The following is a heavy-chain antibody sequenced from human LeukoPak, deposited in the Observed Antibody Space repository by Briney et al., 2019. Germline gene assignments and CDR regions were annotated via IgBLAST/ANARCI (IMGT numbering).Heavy chain of an antibody. CDR1: GFTFSSY. D-gene: IGHD3-9*01. Sequence: GGSLRLSCAASGFTFSSYMNWVRQAPGKGLEWVSSISSTSSYIYYADSVKGRFTISRDNAKNSLYLQMNSLRADDTAVYYCARDPDILTGVAYDFWGQGTMVTVSS. J-gene: IGHJ3*01. CDR3: ARDPDILTGVAYDF. CDR2: ISSTSSYI. V-gene: IGHV3-21*01.